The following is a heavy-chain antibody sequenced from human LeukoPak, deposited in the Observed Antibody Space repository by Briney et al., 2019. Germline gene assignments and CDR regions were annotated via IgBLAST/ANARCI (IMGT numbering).Heavy chain of an antibody. V-gene: IGHV4-39*02. CDR3: ARRIPGFFFAL. Sequence: NPSETLSLTCTVSGGSISSSSYYWGWLRQPPGKGLEWIGTFSYSASTYYNPSLKSRVTISVDTSKNHFSLRLNSVTAARTAVYYCARRIPGFFFALWGEGTLVSVS. CDR1: GGSISSSSYY. D-gene: IGHD2-21*01. CDR2: FSYSAST. J-gene: IGHJ4*02.